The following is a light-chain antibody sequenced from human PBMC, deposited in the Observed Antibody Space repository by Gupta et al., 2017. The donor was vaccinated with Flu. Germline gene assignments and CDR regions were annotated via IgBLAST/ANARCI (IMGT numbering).Light chain of an antibody. CDR1: KIGSET. CDR3: QVWDTASDHWL. Sequence: SFILTQPPSVSVAPGQTASIAGGGNKIGSETVHWYQQKPGQAPVLVLYDDDFRPSGIPERFSGSNSGNTATLTIRRVEAGDEADYYCQVWDTASDHWLFGAGTTLTVV. CDR2: DDD. J-gene: IGLJ3*02. V-gene: IGLV3-21*02.